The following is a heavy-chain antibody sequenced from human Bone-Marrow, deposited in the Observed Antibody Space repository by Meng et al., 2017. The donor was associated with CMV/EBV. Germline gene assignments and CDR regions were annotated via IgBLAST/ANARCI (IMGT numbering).Heavy chain of an antibody. J-gene: IGHJ4*02. D-gene: IGHD6-13*01. CDR3: ARVAAAGRLLSLHFDY. CDR2: IYSGGST. Sequence: GESLKISCAASGFTVSSNYMSWVRQAPGKGLEWVSVIYSGGSTYYADSVKGRFTISRDNSKNTLYLQMNSLRAEDTAVYYCARVAAAGRLLSLHFDYWGQGPLVTVSS. CDR1: GFTVSSNY. V-gene: IGHV3-53*01.